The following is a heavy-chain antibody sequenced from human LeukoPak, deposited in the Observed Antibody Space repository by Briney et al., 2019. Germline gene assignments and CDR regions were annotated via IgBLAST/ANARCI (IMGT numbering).Heavy chain of an antibody. CDR2: IYHSGST. V-gene: IGHV4-38-2*02. D-gene: IGHD5-18*01. CDR1: GYSISSGYY. CDR3: AGAYNYAYYYYMDV. Sequence: SETLSLTCTVSGYSISSGYYWGWIRQPPGKGLEWIGSIYHSGSTYYNPSLKSRVTISIDTSKNQFSLKLSSVTAADTAVYYCAGAYNYAYYYYMDVWGKGTTVTVSS. J-gene: IGHJ6*03.